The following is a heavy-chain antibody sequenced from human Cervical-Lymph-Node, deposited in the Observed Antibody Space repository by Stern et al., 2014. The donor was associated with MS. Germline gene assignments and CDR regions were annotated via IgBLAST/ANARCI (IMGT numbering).Heavy chain of an antibody. CDR2: IYPGDSDT. CDR3: ARRNNDYESSGYNNYGMDV. CDR1: GYSFTSYW. D-gene: IGHD3-22*01. V-gene: IGHV5-51*03. J-gene: IGHJ6*02. Sequence: VQLVESGAEVKKPGESLKISCKGSGYSFTSYWIAWVRQMPGKGLEWMGIIYPGDSDTGYSSSFQGQVTISADKSINTAYLQWSSLKASDTAMYYCARRNNDYESSGYNNYGMDVWGQGTTVTVSS.